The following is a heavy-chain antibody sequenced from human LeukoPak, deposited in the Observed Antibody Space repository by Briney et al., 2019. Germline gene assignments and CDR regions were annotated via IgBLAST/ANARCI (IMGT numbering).Heavy chain of an antibody. V-gene: IGHV1-18*01. CDR3: ARNCSGGGVDY. Sequence: ASVKVSCKASGYTFTSYGISWVRQAPGQGIEWMGWISAYNGNTNYAQKLQDRVTMTTDTSTSTAYMELRSLRSDVTAVYYCARNCSGGGVDYWGQGTLVTVSS. CDR2: ISAYNGNT. J-gene: IGHJ4*02. CDR1: GYTFTSYG. D-gene: IGHD2-15*01.